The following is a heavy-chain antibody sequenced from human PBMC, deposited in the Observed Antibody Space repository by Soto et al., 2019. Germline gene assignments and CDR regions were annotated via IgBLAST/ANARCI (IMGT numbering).Heavy chain of an antibody. CDR1: GFTFEDSG. CDR3: VRDRFTIFGVAENRIES. V-gene: IGHV3-20*04. Sequence: GGSLRLSCAASGFTFEDSGMSWVRQAPGQGLEWVSGINWSGDNTGYADSVKGRFTISRENSKNTLYLQMNSLRAEDTAVYYCVRDRFTIFGVAENRIESWGQGTLVTVSS. J-gene: IGHJ5*01. D-gene: IGHD3-3*01. CDR2: INWSGDNT.